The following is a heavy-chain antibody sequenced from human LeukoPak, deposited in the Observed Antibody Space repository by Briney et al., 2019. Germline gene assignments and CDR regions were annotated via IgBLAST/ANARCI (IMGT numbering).Heavy chain of an antibody. D-gene: IGHD1-1*01. CDR1: GASINTSS. CDR2: FSASGNT. CDR3: AKWTGSGFDA. Sequence: SETLSLTCSVSGASINTSSCNWFRQPPAKGLEWIGYFSASGNTKYSPSLKSRVIISRDTSKNQVSLRLTSVAAADTAVYYCAKWTGSGFDAWGQGTMVTVSS. J-gene: IGHJ3*01. V-gene: IGHV4-59*03.